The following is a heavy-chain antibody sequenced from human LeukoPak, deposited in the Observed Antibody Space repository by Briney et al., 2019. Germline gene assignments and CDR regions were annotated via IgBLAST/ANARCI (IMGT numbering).Heavy chain of an antibody. Sequence: SETLSLTCTVSGGSISSSNYYWGWIRQPPGKGLEWIGNIYYSGSTYYNPSLKSRVTISVDTSKNQFSLKLSSVTAADTAVYYCARGRFDYYYYMDVWGKGTAVTVSS. D-gene: IGHD3-16*01. CDR3: ARGRFDYYYYMDV. CDR1: GGSISSSNYY. V-gene: IGHV4-39*07. CDR2: IYYSGST. J-gene: IGHJ6*03.